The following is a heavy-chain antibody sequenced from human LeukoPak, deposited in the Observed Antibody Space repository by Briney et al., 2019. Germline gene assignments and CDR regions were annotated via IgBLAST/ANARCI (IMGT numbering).Heavy chain of an antibody. J-gene: IGHJ5*02. D-gene: IGHD2-2*01. CDR3: ARDPCSSTSCEIGWFDP. V-gene: IGHV3-7*01. Sequence: PGGSLRLSCAASGFIFSSYWMSWVRQAPRKGLEWVANIKQDGSAKYYVDSVKGRFTISRDNAKNSLYLQMDSLRAEDTAVYYCARDPCSSTSCEIGWFDPWGQGTLVTVSS. CDR1: GFIFSSYW. CDR2: IKQDGSAK.